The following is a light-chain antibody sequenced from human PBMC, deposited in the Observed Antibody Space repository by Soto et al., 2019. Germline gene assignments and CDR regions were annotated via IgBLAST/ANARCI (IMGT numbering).Light chain of an antibody. Sequence: EIVMTQSPATLSVSPGEGATLSCRASQSVSHNLAWYQQKPGQAPRLLIYGASTRATGIPTRFSGSGSGTEFTLTISSLQSEDFAVYYCEQYNSWPPLYTFGQGTKLELK. CDR2: GAS. J-gene: IGKJ2*01. CDR1: QSVSHN. V-gene: IGKV3-15*01. CDR3: EQYNSWPPLYT.